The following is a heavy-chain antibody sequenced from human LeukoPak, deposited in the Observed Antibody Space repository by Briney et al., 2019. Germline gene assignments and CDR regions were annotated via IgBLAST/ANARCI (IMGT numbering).Heavy chain of an antibody. Sequence: ASVKVSCKASGYTFTSYAMHWVRQAPGQRLEWMGWINAGNGNTKYSQKFQGRVTITRDTSASTAYMELSSLRSEDTAVYYCARDYQRQFHLYYFDYWGQGTLVTVSS. CDR3: ARDYQRQFHLYYFDY. CDR2: INAGNGNT. D-gene: IGHD2-2*01. V-gene: IGHV1-3*01. CDR1: GYTFTSYA. J-gene: IGHJ4*02.